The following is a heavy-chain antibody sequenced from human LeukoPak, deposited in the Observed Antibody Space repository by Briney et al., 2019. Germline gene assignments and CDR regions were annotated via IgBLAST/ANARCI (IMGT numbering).Heavy chain of an antibody. CDR3: ARDRGEMATTEPSYYFDY. D-gene: IGHD5-24*01. J-gene: IGHJ4*02. CDR2: ISYDGSNK. V-gene: IGHV3-30-3*01. Sequence: GSLRLSCAASGFTFSRYAMSWVRQAPGKGLEWVAVISYDGSNKYYADSVKGRFTISRDNSKNTLYLQMNSLRAEDTAVYYCARDRGEMATTEPSYYFDYWGQGSLVTVSS. CDR1: GFTFSRYA.